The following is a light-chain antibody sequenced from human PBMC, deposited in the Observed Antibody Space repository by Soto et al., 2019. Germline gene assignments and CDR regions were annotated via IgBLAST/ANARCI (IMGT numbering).Light chain of an antibody. CDR2: DAS. Sequence: EILLTQSPSTLSLSPGDRATLSCRASQGISSYLAWYQQQPGQAPKLLIYDASNWASGIPARFSGSGSGTDFTLTITSLKPEDFAFDYCQQRSNCTPGLTFGVGTKLEIK. J-gene: IGKJ4*01. CDR1: QGISSY. CDR3: QQRSNCTPGLT. V-gene: IGKV3-11*01.